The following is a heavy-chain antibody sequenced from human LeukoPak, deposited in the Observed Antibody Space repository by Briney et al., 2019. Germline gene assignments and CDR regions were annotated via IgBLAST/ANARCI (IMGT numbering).Heavy chain of an antibody. J-gene: IGHJ4*02. CDR2: INWNGGST. Sequence: GGSLRHSYVAAGFTFDDYVMSWVRQAPGKGLEWVSGINWNGGSTGYADSVKGRFTISRDNAKNSLYLQMDSLRPEDTAVYYCARDEVGGPLWYWGLGTLVTVSS. CDR3: ARDEVGGPLWY. D-gene: IGHD2-15*01. V-gene: IGHV3-20*03. CDR1: GFTFDDYV.